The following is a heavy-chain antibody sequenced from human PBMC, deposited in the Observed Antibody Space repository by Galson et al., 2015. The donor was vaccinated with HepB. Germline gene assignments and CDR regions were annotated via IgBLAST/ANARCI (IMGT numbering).Heavy chain of an antibody. J-gene: IGHJ6*01. CDR3: AKDPESNNIGTSRPHH. Sequence: SLRLSCAASGFSFKSYAMNWVRQAPGKGLEWISYISMSSNHNAYADSVQGRFVLSRDNSKRLLYLQMSSLTAEDTALYYCAKDPESNNIGTSRPHHWGQGTDVTVSS. D-gene: IGHD2/OR15-2a*01. V-gene: IGHV3-23*01. CDR2: ISMSSNHN. CDR1: GFSFKSYA.